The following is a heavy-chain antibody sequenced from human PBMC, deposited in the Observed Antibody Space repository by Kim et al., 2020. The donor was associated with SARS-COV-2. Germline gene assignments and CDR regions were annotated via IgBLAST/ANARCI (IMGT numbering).Heavy chain of an antibody. V-gene: IGHV3-23*01. Sequence: GGSLRLSCVASGFTFTSYAMGWVRQAPGKGLEWVSGISGSGDIKYYADSVKGPFTISRDNSKNTLYLQMDSLRAEDTAVYYCAKSGPPNWNYTAYFDCWGRGTLVTVSS. D-gene: IGHD1-7*01. J-gene: IGHJ4*02. CDR1: GFTFTSYA. CDR2: ISGSGDIK. CDR3: AKSGPPNWNYTAYFDC.